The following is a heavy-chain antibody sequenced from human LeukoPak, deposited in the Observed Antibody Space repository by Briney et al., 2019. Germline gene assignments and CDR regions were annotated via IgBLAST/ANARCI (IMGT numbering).Heavy chain of an antibody. CDR3: AKGRLYSSGWYYFDY. V-gene: IGHV3-30*18. D-gene: IGHD6-19*01. J-gene: IGHJ4*02. Sequence: AGGSLRLSCAASGFTFRSYGMHWVRQAPGKGLEWVAVISYDGSNKYYVDSVKGRFTISRDNSKNTLYLQMNSLRAKDTAVYYCAKGRLYSSGWYYFDYWGQGTLVTVSS. CDR2: ISYDGSNK. CDR1: GFTFRSYG.